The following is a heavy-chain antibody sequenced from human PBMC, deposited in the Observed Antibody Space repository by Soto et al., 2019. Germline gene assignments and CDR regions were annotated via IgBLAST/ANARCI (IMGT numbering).Heavy chain of an antibody. V-gene: IGHV4-61*01. CDR3: ARDGLYSLPPGVAAAGTTMAFDI. CDR1: GGSVSSGSYY. CDR2: IYYSGST. D-gene: IGHD6-13*01. Sequence: QVQLQESGPGLVKPSETLSLTCTVSGGSVSSGSYYWSWIRQPPGKGLEWIGYIYYSGSTNYNPSLKSRVTISVDTSKNQFSLKLSSVTAADTAVYYCARDGLYSLPPGVAAAGTTMAFDIWGQGTMVTVSS. J-gene: IGHJ3*02.